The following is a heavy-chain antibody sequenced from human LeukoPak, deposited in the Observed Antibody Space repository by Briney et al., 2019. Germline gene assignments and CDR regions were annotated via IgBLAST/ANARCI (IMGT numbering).Heavy chain of an antibody. Sequence: GGSLRLSCAASGFTFSSYWMSWVRQAPGKGLEWVANIKQDGSEKYYVDSVKGRFTISRDNAKNSLYLQMNSLRAEDTAVYYCARVLRYFDWSYYYMDVWGKGTTVTVSS. CDR1: GFTFSSYW. D-gene: IGHD3-9*01. CDR3: ARVLRYFDWSYYYMDV. J-gene: IGHJ6*03. V-gene: IGHV3-7*01. CDR2: IKQDGSEK.